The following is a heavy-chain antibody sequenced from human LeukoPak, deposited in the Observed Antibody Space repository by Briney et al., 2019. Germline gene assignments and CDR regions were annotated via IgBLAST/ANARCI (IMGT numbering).Heavy chain of an antibody. CDR3: ARDMERYSSGHSANY. D-gene: IGHD6-19*01. CDR1: GGSFSGYY. CDR2: ISSSGSTI. V-gene: IGHV3-11*01. Sequence: LSLTCAVYGGSFSGYYWSWIRQAPGKGLEWVSYISSSGSTIYYADSVKGRFTISRDNAKNSLYLQMNSLRAEDTAVYYCARDMERYSSGHSANYWGQGTLVTVSS. J-gene: IGHJ4*02.